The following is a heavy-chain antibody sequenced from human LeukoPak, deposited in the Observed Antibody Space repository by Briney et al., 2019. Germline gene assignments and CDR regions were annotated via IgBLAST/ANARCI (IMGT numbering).Heavy chain of an antibody. J-gene: IGHJ4*02. D-gene: IGHD3-3*01. Sequence: QPGGSLRLSCGASGFTFSNYWMSWVRQAPGKGLEWVINISQDGSGKNYADSVKGRFTISRDNAKNTLYLQMNNLRAEDTAVYYCVSGSLQSGYNFDYWGQGALVTVSS. CDR3: VSGSLQSGYNFDY. CDR1: GFTFSNYW. CDR2: ISQDGSGK. V-gene: IGHV3-7*01.